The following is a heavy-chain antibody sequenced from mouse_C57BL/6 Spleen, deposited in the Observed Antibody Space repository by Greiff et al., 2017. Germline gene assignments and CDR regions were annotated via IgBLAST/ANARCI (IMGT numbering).Heavy chain of an antibody. D-gene: IGHD1-1*01. CDR3: AREDYYGSSSVWFAY. CDR2: IDPSDSYT. Sequence: QVQLQQPGAELVKPGASVKLSCKASGYTFTSYWMQWVKQRPGQGLEWIGEIDPSDSYTNYNQKFKGKATVTVDTSSSTAYMQLSSLTSEDSAVYYCAREDYYGSSSVWFAYWGKGTLVTVAA. CDR1: GYTFTSYW. V-gene: IGHV1-50*01. J-gene: IGHJ3*01.